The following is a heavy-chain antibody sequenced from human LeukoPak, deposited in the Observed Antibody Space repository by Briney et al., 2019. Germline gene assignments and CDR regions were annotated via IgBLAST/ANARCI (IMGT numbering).Heavy chain of an antibody. J-gene: IGHJ5*02. CDR3: ARVVAGDGYNYIPTSYNWFDP. V-gene: IGHV3-21*01. CDR1: GFTFSSYS. CDR2: ISSSSSYI. D-gene: IGHD5-24*01. Sequence: GGSLRLSCAASGFTFSSYSMNWVRQAPGKGLEWVSSISSSSSYIYYADSVKGRFTISRDNAKNSLYLQMNSLRAEDTAVYYCARVVAGDGYNYIPTSYNWFDPWGQGTLVTVSS.